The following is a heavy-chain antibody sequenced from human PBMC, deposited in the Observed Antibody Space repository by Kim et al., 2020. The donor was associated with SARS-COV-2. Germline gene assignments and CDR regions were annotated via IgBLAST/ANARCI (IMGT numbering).Heavy chain of an antibody. J-gene: IGHJ4*02. CDR1: GFTFSSYA. Sequence: GGSLRLSCAASGFTFSSYAMSWVRQAPGKGLEWVSVIYSGGSSTYYADSVKGRFTISRDNSKNTLYLQMNSLRAEDTAVYYCAKSAPLNDYWGQGTLVTVSS. CDR2: IYSGGSST. V-gene: IGHV3-23*03. CDR3: AKSAPLNDY.